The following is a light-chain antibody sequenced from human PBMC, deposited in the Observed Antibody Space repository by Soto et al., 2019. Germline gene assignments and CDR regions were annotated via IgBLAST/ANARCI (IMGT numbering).Light chain of an antibody. CDR1: TSDVGGYNF. V-gene: IGLV2-14*01. Sequence: QSVLTQPASVSGSPGQSITISCTGTTSDVGGYNFVSWYQQHPGKAPKLMIYKVNNRPSGVSNRFSGSKSGSTASLTISGLQAEDEADYYCSSYTSRSTWVFGGGTKLTVL. CDR2: KVN. J-gene: IGLJ3*02. CDR3: SSYTSRSTWV.